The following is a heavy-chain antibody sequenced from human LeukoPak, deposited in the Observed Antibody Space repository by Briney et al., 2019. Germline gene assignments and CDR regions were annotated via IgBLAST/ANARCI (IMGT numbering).Heavy chain of an antibody. J-gene: IGHJ4*02. CDR1: GFTFSSYA. V-gene: IGHV3-23*01. D-gene: IGHD6-13*01. CDR3: AKAGTSSWYVDSRYFDY. CDR2: ISGSGGST. Sequence: PGGSLRLSCAASGFTFSSYAMSWVRQAPGKGLEWVSAISGSGGSTYYADSVKGRFTISRDNSKNTLYLQMNSLRAEDTAVYYCAKAGTSSWYVDSRYFDYWGQGTLVTVSS.